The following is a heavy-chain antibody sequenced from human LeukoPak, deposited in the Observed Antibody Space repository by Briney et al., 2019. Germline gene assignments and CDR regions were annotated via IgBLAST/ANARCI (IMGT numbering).Heavy chain of an antibody. J-gene: IGHJ4*02. CDR3: AKVINSGYYYYFDY. CDR1: GFTFSSYP. D-gene: IGHD3-22*01. V-gene: IGHV3-30-3*01. CDR2: ISYDGSNK. Sequence: PGGSLRLSCAASGFTFSSYPMHWVRQAPGKGLEWVSVISYDGSNKYYADSVKGRFTISRDNSKNTLYMQMNSLRAEDTAVYYCAKVINSGYYYYFDYWGQGTLVTVSS.